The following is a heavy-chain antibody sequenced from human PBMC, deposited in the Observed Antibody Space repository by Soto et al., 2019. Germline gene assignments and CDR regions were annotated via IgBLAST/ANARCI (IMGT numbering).Heavy chain of an antibody. CDR1: GGSISSGDYY. CDR3: ARSGVVIVGNWFDP. CDR2: IYYSGST. Sequence: ASETLSLTCTVSGGSISSGDYYWSWIRQPPGKGLEWIGYIYYSGSTYYNPSLKSRVTISVDTSKNQFSLKLSSVTAADTAVYYCARSGVVIVGNWFDPWGQGTLVTVSS. J-gene: IGHJ5*02. D-gene: IGHD3-3*01. V-gene: IGHV4-30-4*01.